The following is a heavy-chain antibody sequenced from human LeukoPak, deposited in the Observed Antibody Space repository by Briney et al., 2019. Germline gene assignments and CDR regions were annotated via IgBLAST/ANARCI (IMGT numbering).Heavy chain of an antibody. Sequence: PGGSLRLSCAASGFTFSSFGMHWVRQAPGKGLEWVAFIRFDGTNKYYAESVTGRFTISRDNSKNTLYLQMNSLRPEDTAVYYCASSQLASLNWFDPWGQGTLVTVSS. D-gene: IGHD6-6*01. J-gene: IGHJ5*02. CDR1: GFTFSSFG. CDR2: IRFDGTNK. CDR3: ASSQLASLNWFDP. V-gene: IGHV3-30*02.